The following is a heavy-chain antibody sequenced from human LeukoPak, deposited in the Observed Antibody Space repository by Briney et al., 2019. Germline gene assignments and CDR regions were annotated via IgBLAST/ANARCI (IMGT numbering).Heavy chain of an antibody. CDR1: GFTFSSYA. CDR3: AKDLRWGYSSSFDS. Sequence: GGSLRLSCAASGFTFSSYAMSWVRQAPGKRLEWVSGFRCSSGSTYYAASVKGRFTISRDNSKNTRYLQMNSLRAEDTAAYYRAKDLRWGYSSSFDSWGQGTLVTVSA. CDR2: FRCSSGST. J-gene: IGHJ4*02. D-gene: IGHD6-19*01. V-gene: IGHV3-23*01.